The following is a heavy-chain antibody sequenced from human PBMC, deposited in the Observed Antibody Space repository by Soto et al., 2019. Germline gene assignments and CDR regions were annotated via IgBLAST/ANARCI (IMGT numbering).Heavy chain of an antibody. CDR3: TQVYGSGSWGWYFHS. CDR1: VFSLTTTGVG. CDR2: VFWDGGE. D-gene: IGHD1-26*01. J-gene: IGHJ4*02. V-gene: IGHV2-5*02. Sequence: QITLRESGPSLVKPTETLTLTCTFSVFSLTTTGVGVGWNREPPGKALEWLAVVFWDGGERYSPSLKSRVTITKDTSKDQVVLTMTNMDPADTATYYCTQVYGSGSWGWYFHSWGQGTLVTVSS.